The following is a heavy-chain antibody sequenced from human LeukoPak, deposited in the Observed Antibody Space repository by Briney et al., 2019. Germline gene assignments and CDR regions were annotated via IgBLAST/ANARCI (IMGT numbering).Heavy chain of an antibody. Sequence: GGSLRLSCAASGFTFSDYYMSWIRQAPGKGLEWVSYISSSGSSIYYADSVKGRFTISRDNAKNSLYLQMNSLRAEDTAVYYCAGGYSGYDYEGPFDYWGQGTLVTVSS. D-gene: IGHD5-12*01. CDR1: GFTFSDYY. CDR3: AGGYSGYDYEGPFDY. J-gene: IGHJ4*02. CDR2: ISSSGSSI. V-gene: IGHV3-11*01.